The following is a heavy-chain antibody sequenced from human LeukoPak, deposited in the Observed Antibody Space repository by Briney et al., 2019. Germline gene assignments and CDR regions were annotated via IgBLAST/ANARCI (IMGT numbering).Heavy chain of an antibody. J-gene: IGHJ5*02. CDR3: ARGRGWYYP. CDR1: GGSFSGYY. CDR2: INHSGST. Sequence: PSETLSLTCAVYGGSFSGYYWSWIRQPPGKGLEWIGEINHSGSTNYNPSLKSRVTISVDTSKNQFSLKLSSVTAADTAVYYCARGRGWYYPWGQGTLVTVSS. V-gene: IGHV4-34*01.